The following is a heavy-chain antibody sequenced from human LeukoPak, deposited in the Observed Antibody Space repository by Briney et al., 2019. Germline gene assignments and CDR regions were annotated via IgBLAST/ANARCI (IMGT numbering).Heavy chain of an antibody. CDR2: TRNKANSYTT. CDR1: GFTFSDHY. D-gene: IGHD3-22*01. V-gene: IGHV3-72*01. J-gene: IGHJ1*01. CDR3: AREGYYDSSGYYYVGYLQH. Sequence: GGSLRLSCAASGFTFSDHYMDWVRQAPGKGLEWVGRTRNKANSYTTEYAASVKGRFTISRDDSKNSLYLQMNSLKTEDTAVYYCAREGYYDSSGYYYVGYLQHWGQGTLVTVYS.